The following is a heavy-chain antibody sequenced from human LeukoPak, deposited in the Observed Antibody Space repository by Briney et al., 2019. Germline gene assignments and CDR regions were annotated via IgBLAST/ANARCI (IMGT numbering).Heavy chain of an antibody. D-gene: IGHD3-10*01. V-gene: IGHV4-34*01. J-gene: IGHJ5*02. CDR2: INHSGST. CDR3: ARGRALGRPRGFDP. CDR1: GGSFSGYY. Sequence: SETLSLTCAVYGGSFSGYYWSWIRQPPGKGLEWIGEINHSGSTNYNPSLKSRVTISVDTSKNQFSLKLSSVTAADTAVYYCARGRALGRPRGFDPWGQGTLVNVSS.